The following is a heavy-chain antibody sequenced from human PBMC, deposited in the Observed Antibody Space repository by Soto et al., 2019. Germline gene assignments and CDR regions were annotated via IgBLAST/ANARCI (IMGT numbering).Heavy chain of an antibody. J-gene: IGHJ5*01. CDR1: GFTFTGYY. CDR3: ARDQGAWPYNWFDF. Sequence: AASVKVSCKASGFTFTGYYIHWVRQAPGQGPEWMGWINPNTGGTKYAQKFQGWVTLTRDTSISTAYMEVNSLRSNDTAVYYCARDQGAWPYNWFDFWGQGSLVTVSS. CDR2: INPNTGGT. V-gene: IGHV1-2*04.